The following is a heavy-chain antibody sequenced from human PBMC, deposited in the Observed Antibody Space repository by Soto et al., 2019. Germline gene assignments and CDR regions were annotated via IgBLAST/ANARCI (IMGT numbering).Heavy chain of an antibody. CDR2: IIPIFGTA. CDR3: ARGRNYNPHYDYYGIDV. CDR1: GGTFSSYA. V-gene: IGHV1-69*12. D-gene: IGHD1-7*01. Sequence: QVQLVQSGAEVKKPGSSVKVSCKASGGTFSSYAISWVRQAPGQGLEWMGGIIPIFGTANYAQKFQGRVTITADESTSTAYMELSSLRSEDTAVYYCARGRNYNPHYDYYGIDVWGQGTTVTVSS. J-gene: IGHJ6*02.